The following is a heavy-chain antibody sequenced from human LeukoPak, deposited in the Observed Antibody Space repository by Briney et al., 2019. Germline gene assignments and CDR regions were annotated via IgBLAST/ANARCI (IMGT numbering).Heavy chain of an antibody. CDR1: GFTFSSYT. V-gene: IGHV3-21*01. Sequence: PGGSLRLSCAASGFTFSSYTMNWVPQAPGEGLEWLSSFSRSGPYIYYADSVKGRFTISRDKAKNSLYLQMNSLRAEDTAVYYCARGGKSGYFPDYWGQGTLVTVSS. J-gene: IGHJ4*02. CDR3: ARGGKSGYFPDY. CDR2: FSRSGPYI. D-gene: IGHD2-15*01.